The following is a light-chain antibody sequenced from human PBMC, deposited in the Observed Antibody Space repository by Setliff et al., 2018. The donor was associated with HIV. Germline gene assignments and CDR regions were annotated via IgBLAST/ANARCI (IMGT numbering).Light chain of an antibody. Sequence: QSVLTQPASVSGSPEQSITISCTGTSSDVGGYNYVSWYQQHPGKAPKLMTYDVSDRPSGISNRFSGSKSGNTASLIISGLQAEDAADYYCCSSAATSPYVFGTGTRSPS. CDR3: CSSAATSPYV. CDR2: DVS. V-gene: IGLV2-14*03. J-gene: IGLJ1*01. CDR1: SSDVGGYNY.